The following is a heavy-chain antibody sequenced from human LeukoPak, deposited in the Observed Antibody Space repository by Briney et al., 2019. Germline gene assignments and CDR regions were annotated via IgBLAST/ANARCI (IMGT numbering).Heavy chain of an antibody. CDR3: ASQRYCTNGICYRKYYFDY. CDR2: ILCVDNT. Sequence: GGSLRLSCAASGFTVSSNYMSWVRQAPGKGLEWVSLILCVDNTYYSDSVKGRFTVSRDNSKNTLYLQMNSLRAEDTAVYFCASQRYCTNGICYRKYYFDYWGQGTLVTVSS. D-gene: IGHD2-8*01. CDR1: GFTVSSNY. J-gene: IGHJ4*02. V-gene: IGHV3-66*04.